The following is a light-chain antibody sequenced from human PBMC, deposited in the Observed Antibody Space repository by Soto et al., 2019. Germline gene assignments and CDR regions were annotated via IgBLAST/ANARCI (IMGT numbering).Light chain of an antibody. V-gene: IGKV1-5*01. J-gene: IGKJ1*01. CDR2: DAS. CDR1: QSISGW. Sequence: DIQMTQSPSTLSASVGDRVTITCRASQSISGWLAWYQQKPGKAPKLLIYDASILEGGVPSRFSGSGSGTEFTLTISSLQPDDFATYYCQQYSSYSWTFGQGTKVDIK. CDR3: QQYSSYSWT.